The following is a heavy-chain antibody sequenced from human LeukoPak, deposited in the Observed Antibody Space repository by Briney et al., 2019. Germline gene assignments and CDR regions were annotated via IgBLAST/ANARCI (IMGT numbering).Heavy chain of an antibody. Sequence: SETLFLTCTVSDGSISSYYWSWIRQPAGKGLEWIGRIYTSGSTNYNPSLKSRVTMSVDTSKNQFSLKLSSVTAADTAVYYCARANYGSGSYSAFDIWGQGTMVTVSS. V-gene: IGHV4-4*07. D-gene: IGHD3-10*01. CDR1: DGSISSYY. J-gene: IGHJ3*02. CDR2: IYTSGST. CDR3: ARANYGSGSYSAFDI.